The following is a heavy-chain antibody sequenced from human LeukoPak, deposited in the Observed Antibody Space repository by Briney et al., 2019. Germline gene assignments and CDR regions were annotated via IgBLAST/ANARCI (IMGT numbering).Heavy chain of an antibody. J-gene: IGHJ6*02. V-gene: IGHV5-51*01. Sequence: HGESLKISCRASGYIFTSYWLGWVRQTPDKGLEWVGIIHPGDSDPRYSPSFQGQVTISVDRSITTAYLQWGSLKATDTAMYFCVRHVCHGSSPSCRMSNSFFFYGMDVWGQGTTVTVSS. CDR1: GYIFTSYW. D-gene: IGHD2-2*01. CDR2: IHPGDSDP. CDR3: VRHVCHGSSPSCRMSNSFFFYGMDV.